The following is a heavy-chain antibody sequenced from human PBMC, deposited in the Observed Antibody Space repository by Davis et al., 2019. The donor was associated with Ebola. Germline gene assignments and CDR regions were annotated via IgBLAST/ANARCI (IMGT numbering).Heavy chain of an antibody. V-gene: IGHV3-9*01. CDR3: ARDLYCSGGSCQAYGMDV. D-gene: IGHD2-15*01. CDR2: ISWNSGSI. CDR1: GFTFDDYA. J-gene: IGHJ6*02. Sequence: SLKISCAASGFTFDDYAMHWVRQAPGKGLEWVSGISWNSGSIGYADSVKGRFTISRDNAKNSLYLQMNSLRAEDTALYYCARDLYCSGGSCQAYGMDVWGQGTTVTVSS.